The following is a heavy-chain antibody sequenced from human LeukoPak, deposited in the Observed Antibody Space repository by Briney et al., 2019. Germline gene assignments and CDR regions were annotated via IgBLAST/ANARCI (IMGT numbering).Heavy chain of an antibody. Sequence: PSETLSLTCTVSGGSISSGGYYWSWIRQHPGKGLEWIGYIYYSGSTYYNPSLKSRVTISVDTSKNQFSLKLSSVTAADTAVYYCARALAMVRGVIKYYFDYWGQGTLVTVSS. V-gene: IGHV4-31*03. D-gene: IGHD3-10*01. CDR1: GGSISSGGYY. CDR3: ARALAMVRGVIKYYFDY. CDR2: IYYSGST. J-gene: IGHJ4*02.